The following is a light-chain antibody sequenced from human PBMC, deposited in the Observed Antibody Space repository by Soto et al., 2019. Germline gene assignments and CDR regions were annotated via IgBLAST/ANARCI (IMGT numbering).Light chain of an antibody. CDR1: KLGDKY. J-gene: IGLJ2*01. CDR2: QDR. Sequence: SSELTQPPSVSVSPGQTASITCSGDKLGDKYACWYQQKPGQSPVLVIYQDRKRPSGIPERFSGSNSGNTATLTISGTQAMDEADYYCQAWDSSTRVVFGGGTKLTVL. CDR3: QAWDSSTRVV. V-gene: IGLV3-1*01.